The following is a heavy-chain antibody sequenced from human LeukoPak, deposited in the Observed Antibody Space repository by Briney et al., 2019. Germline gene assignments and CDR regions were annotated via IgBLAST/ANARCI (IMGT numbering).Heavy chain of an antibody. V-gene: IGHV4-59*12. Sequence: SETLSLTCTVSAGSIRSYYWSWIRQPPGKGLELIGYIFNSGSTNYNPSLKSRVTISVDTSKNQFSLKLSSVTAADTAVYYCARSRTYYYDARRSFDIWGQGTMVTVSS. J-gene: IGHJ3*02. CDR1: AGSIRSYY. CDR3: ARSRTYYYDARRSFDI. D-gene: IGHD3-22*01. CDR2: IFNSGST.